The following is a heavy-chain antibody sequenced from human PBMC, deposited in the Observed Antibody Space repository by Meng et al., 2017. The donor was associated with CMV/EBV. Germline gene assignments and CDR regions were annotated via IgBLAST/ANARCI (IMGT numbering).Heavy chain of an antibody. CDR3: ARGGGYCSSTSCYQRRYWYFDL. CDR2: INHSGST. V-gene: IGHV4-34*01. D-gene: IGHD2-2*01. CDR1: YS. J-gene: IGHJ2*01. Sequence: YSWSWIRQPPGKGLEWIGEINHSGSTNYNPSLKSRVTISVDTSKNQFSLKLSSVTAADTAVYYCARGGGYCSSTSCYQRRYWYFDLWGRGTLVTVSS.